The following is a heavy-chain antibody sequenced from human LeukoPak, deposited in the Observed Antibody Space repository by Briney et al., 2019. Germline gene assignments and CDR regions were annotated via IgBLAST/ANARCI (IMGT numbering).Heavy chain of an antibody. CDR3: ARVYSSGWSPFDY. D-gene: IGHD6-19*01. CDR2: MSPNSGNT. Sequence: ASVKVSCKASKYTFTNYDINWVRQATGRGLEWMGWMSPNSGNTGYAQKFQGRVTMTRDTSISTAYMELSSLRSDDTAVYYCARVYSSGWSPFDYWGQGTLVTVSS. CDR1: KYTFTNYD. J-gene: IGHJ4*02. V-gene: IGHV1-8*01.